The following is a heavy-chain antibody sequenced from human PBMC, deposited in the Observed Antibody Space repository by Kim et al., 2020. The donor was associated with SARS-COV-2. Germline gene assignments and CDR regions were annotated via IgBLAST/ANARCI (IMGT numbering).Heavy chain of an antibody. CDR2: IYYSGST. V-gene: IGHV4-31*03. J-gene: IGHJ4*02. D-gene: IGHD3-22*01. CDR1: GGSISSGGYY. CDR3: ARALGPYYYDSSGSTGGFDY. Sequence: SETLSLTCTVSGGSISSGGYYWSWIRQHPGKGLEWIGYIYYSGSTYYNPSLKSRVTISVDTSKNQFSLKLSSVTAADTAVYYCARALGPYYYDSSGSTGGFDYWGQGTLVTVSS.